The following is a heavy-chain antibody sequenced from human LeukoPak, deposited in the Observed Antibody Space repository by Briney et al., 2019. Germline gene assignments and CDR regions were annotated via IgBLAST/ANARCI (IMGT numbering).Heavy chain of an antibody. Sequence: GGSLRLSCAASGFTFSSYGMHWDRQAPGKGLEWVAVIWYDGSNKYYADSVKGRFTISRDNSKNTLYLQMNSLRAEDTAVYYCAKDRGRGYSFDDYWGQGTLVTVSS. CDR2: IWYDGSNK. CDR3: AKDRGRGYSFDDY. V-gene: IGHV3-33*06. D-gene: IGHD5-18*01. CDR1: GFTFSSYG. J-gene: IGHJ4*02.